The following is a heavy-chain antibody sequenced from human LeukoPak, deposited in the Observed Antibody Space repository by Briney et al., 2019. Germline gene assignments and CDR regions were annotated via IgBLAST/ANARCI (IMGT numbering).Heavy chain of an antibody. Sequence: PSETLSLTCTVSGGSISSYYWSWIRQPPGKGLEWIGEINHSGSTNYNPSLKSRVTISVDTSKNQFSLKLSSVTAADTAVYYCARNEMIVVVIPSDQNYYYGMDVWGQGTTVTVSS. CDR1: GGSISSYY. V-gene: IGHV4-34*01. CDR3: ARNEMIVVVIPSDQNYYYGMDV. J-gene: IGHJ6*02. D-gene: IGHD3-22*01. CDR2: INHSGST.